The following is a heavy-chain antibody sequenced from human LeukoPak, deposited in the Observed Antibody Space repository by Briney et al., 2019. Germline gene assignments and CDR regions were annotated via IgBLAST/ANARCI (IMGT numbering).Heavy chain of an antibody. J-gene: IGHJ4*02. V-gene: IGHV3-23*01. CDR3: AKLRAPRGYYFDY. Sequence: GGSLRLSCAACGFTFSSYAMSLVRQAPGKGLEWVSAISGSGGSTYYADSVKGRFTISRDNSKNTLYLQMNSLRAEDTAVYYCAKLRAPRGYYFDYWGQGTLVTVSS. CDR2: ISGSGGST. D-gene: IGHD3-10*01. CDR1: GFTFSSYA.